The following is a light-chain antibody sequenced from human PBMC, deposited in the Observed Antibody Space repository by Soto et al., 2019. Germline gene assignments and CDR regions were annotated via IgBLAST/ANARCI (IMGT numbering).Light chain of an antibody. CDR1: QDIRGA. CDR3: QQFNSYPIT. V-gene: IGKV1-13*02. Sequence: AIQLTQSPSSLSASVGDRVTLTCRASQDIRGALAWYQQKPGQAPKILIYDVSTLESGVPSRFSGSSSGTDFTLTISSLQPVDFATYYCQQFNSYPITFGQGTRLEI. J-gene: IGKJ5*01. CDR2: DVS.